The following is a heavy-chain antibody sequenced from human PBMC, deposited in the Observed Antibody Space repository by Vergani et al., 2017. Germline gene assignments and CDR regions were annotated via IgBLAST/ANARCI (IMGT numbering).Heavy chain of an antibody. D-gene: IGHD4-23*01. CDR2: ISGSGGST. Sequence: EVLLLESGGGLVQPGGSLRLSCAASGVTFSSYAMSWVRQAPGKGLEWVSAISGSGGSTYYADSVKGRFTISRDNSKNTLYLQMNSLRAEDTAVYYCAXFPGGNSRRYYFDYWGQGTLVTVSS. V-gene: IGHV3-23*01. CDR3: AXFPGGNSRRYYFDY. J-gene: IGHJ4*02. CDR1: GVTFSSYA.